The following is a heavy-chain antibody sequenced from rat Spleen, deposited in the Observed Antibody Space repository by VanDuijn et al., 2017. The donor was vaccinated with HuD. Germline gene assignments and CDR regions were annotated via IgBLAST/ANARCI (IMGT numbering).Heavy chain of an antibody. D-gene: IGHD1-11*01. CDR2: ISSGGGGI. Sequence: EVQLVESGGGLVQPGRSMKLSCAASGFTFSYFPMAWVRQAPKKGLEWVAYISSGGGGIYYPDSVQGRFTISRHNAKSTLYLQMNSLRSEDTATYYCSYANWFAYWGQGTLVTVSS. CDR1: GFTFSYFP. V-gene: IGHV5-25*01. CDR3: SYANWFAY. J-gene: IGHJ3*01.